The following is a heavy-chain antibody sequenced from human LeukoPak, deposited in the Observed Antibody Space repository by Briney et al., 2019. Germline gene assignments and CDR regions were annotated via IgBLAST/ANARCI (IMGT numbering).Heavy chain of an antibody. J-gene: IGHJ4*02. V-gene: IGHV1-2*06. CDR1: GYTFTGYY. D-gene: IGHD3-22*01. Sequence: GASVKVSCKASGYTFTGYYMHWVRQAPGQGLEWMGRINPNSGGTNYVQKFQGRVTMTRDTSISTAYMELSRLRSDDTAVYYCARGGKNYYDSSGYYSLFDYWGQGTLVTVSS. CDR2: INPNSGGT. CDR3: ARGGKNYYDSSGYYSLFDY.